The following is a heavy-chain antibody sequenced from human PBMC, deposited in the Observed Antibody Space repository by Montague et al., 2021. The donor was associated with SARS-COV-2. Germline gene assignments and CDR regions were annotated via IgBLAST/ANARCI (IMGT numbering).Heavy chain of an antibody. Sequence: SETLSLTCAVYAGSFSGYSWSWIRQPPGKGLEWIGEINHSGSTNYNPSLKSRVTISVDTSKNQFSLKLSSVTAADTAVYYCARGSRAVTAIWALSTSLTSWFDPWGQGTLVTVSS. CDR3: ARGSRAVTAIWALSTSLTSWFDP. V-gene: IGHV4-34*01. J-gene: IGHJ5*02. CDR1: AGSFSGYS. CDR2: INHSGST. D-gene: IGHD2-21*02.